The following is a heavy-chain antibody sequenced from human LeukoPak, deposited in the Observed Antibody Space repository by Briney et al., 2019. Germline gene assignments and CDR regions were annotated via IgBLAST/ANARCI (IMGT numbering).Heavy chain of an antibody. Sequence: ASVKVSCKASGYTFTGYYMHWVRQAPGQGLEWMGWINPNSGGTNYAQKLQGRVTMTTDTSTSTAYMELRSLRSDDTAVYYCARVGSSWYNWFDPWGQGTLVTVSS. CDR2: INPNSGGT. D-gene: IGHD6-13*01. CDR3: ARVGSSWYNWFDP. CDR1: GYTFTGYY. V-gene: IGHV1-2*02. J-gene: IGHJ5*02.